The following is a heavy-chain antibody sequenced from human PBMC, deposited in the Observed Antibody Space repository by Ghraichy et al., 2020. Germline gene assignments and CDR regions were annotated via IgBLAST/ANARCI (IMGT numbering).Heavy chain of an antibody. CDR2: IISLIGRA. CDR1: GDTFSSYT. V-gene: IGHV1-69*02. CDR3: ANLGGYCRSTSCSGGFDYYGMDV. J-gene: IGHJ6*02. Sequence: SVKVSCKASGDTFSSYTISWVRQAPGQGLEWMGRIISLIGRADYAQKFQGRVTITFDKSTSTAYMELSSLRSQDTAVYYCANLGGYCRSTSCSGGFDYYGMDVWGQGTTVTVSS. D-gene: IGHD2-2*03.